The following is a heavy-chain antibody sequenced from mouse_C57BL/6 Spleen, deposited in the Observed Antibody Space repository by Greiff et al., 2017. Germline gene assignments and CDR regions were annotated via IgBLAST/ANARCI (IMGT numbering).Heavy chain of an antibody. D-gene: IGHD2-4*01. J-gene: IGHJ4*01. CDR2: INPNNGGT. V-gene: IGHV1-26*01. CDR1: GYTFTDYY. CDR3: ARGDYDYGDGLYYAMDY. Sequence: EVQLQQSGPELVKPGASVKISCKASGYTFTDYYMNWVKQSHGKSLEWIGDINPNNGGTSYNQKFKGKATLTVDKSSSTAYMELRSLTSEDSAVYYCARGDYDYGDGLYYAMDYWGQGTSVTVSS.